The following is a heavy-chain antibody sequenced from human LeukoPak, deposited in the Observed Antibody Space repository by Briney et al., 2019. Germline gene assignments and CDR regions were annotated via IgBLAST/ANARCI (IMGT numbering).Heavy chain of an antibody. CDR3: AREWQWELDPWYYGMDV. CDR1: GFTFSSYA. Sequence: GGSLRLSCAASGFTFSSYAMHWVRQAPGKGLEWVAVISYDGSNKYYADSVKGRFTISRDNSKNTLYLQMNSQRAEDTAVYYCAREWQWELDPWYYGMDVWGQGTTVTVSS. J-gene: IGHJ6*02. CDR2: ISYDGSNK. D-gene: IGHD1-26*01. V-gene: IGHV3-30-3*01.